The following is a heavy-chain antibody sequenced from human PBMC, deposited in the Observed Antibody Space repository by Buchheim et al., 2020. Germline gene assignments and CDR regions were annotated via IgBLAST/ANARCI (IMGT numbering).Heavy chain of an antibody. Sequence: EVQLVESGGGLVQPGGSLRLSCAASGFTVSSNYMSWVRQAPGKGLEWVSVIYSGGSTYYADSVKGRFTISRDNSKNTLYLQMNSLRAEDTAVYYCARDQQLWSPDYYYYYGMDVWGQGTT. J-gene: IGHJ6*02. CDR2: IYSGGST. CDR3: ARDQQLWSPDYYYYYGMDV. CDR1: GFTVSSNY. D-gene: IGHD5-18*01. V-gene: IGHV3-66*02.